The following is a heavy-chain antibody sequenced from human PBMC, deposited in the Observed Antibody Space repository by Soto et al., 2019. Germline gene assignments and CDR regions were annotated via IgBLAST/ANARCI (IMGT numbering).Heavy chain of an antibody. J-gene: IGHJ6*02. Sequence: PSETLSLTCTVSGGSISSCYWSWIRQPPGKGLEWIGYIYYSGSTNYNPSLKSRVTISVDTSKNRFSLKLSSVTAADTAVYYCASERSDFWSGYPDYYYYGMDVWGQGTTVTVSS. V-gene: IGHV4-59*01. D-gene: IGHD3-3*01. CDR3: ASERSDFWSGYPDYYYYGMDV. CDR2: IYYSGST. CDR1: GGSISSCY.